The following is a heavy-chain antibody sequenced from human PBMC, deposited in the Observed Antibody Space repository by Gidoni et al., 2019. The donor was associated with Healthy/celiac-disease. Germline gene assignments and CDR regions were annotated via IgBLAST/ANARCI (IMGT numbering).Heavy chain of an antibody. D-gene: IGHD3-16*01. V-gene: IGHV4-34*01. CDR1: GGSFSGYY. CDR2: INHSGST. J-gene: IGHJ2*01. CDR3: AREGSRRYAGDFDL. Sequence: QVQLQQWGAGLLKPSETLSLTCAVYGGSFSGYYWSWIRQPPGKGLEWIGEINHSGSTNYNPSLKSRVTISVDTSKNQFSLKLSSVTAADTAVYYCAREGSRRYAGDFDLWGRGTLVTVSS.